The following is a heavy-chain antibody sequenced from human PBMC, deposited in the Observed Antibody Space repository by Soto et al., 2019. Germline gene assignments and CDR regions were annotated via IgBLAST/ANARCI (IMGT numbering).Heavy chain of an antibody. Sequence: GGSLRLSCAASGFTFSSYGMHWVRQAPGKGLEWVAVISYDGSNKYYADSVKGRFTISRDNSKNTLYLQMNSLRAEDTAVYYCAKDARWLRTNSDGMDVWGQGTTVTVSS. D-gene: IGHD5-12*01. J-gene: IGHJ6*02. CDR2: ISYDGSNK. V-gene: IGHV3-30*18. CDR1: GFTFSSYG. CDR3: AKDARWLRTNSDGMDV.